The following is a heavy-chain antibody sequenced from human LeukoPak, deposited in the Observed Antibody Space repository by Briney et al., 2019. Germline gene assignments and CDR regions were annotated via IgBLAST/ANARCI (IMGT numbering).Heavy chain of an antibody. V-gene: IGHV1-2*02. J-gene: IGHJ4*02. CDR2: INPNSGGT. CDR3: ARVGRDGYNDFDY. D-gene: IGHD5-24*01. Sequence: ASVKVSCKASGYTFTGYYMHWVRQAPGQGLESMGWINPNSGGTNYAQKFQGRVTMTRDTSISTAYMELSRLRSDDTAVYYCARVGRDGYNDFDYWGQGTLVTVSS. CDR1: GYTFTGYY.